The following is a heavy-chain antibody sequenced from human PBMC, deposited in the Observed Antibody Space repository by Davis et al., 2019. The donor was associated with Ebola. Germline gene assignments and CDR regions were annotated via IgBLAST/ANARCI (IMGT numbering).Heavy chain of an antibody. Sequence: SETLSLTCTVSGGSIRTSPYYWGWIRQPPGKGLEWIGHIFYSGITYYNPSPKSRVTISVDTSKNQFSLKLSSVTAADTAVYYCARGAMVRGVIITPFDYWGQGTLVTVSS. CDR2: IFYSGIT. D-gene: IGHD3-10*01. J-gene: IGHJ4*02. CDR1: GGSIRTSPYY. V-gene: IGHV4-39*01. CDR3: ARGAMVRGVIITPFDY.